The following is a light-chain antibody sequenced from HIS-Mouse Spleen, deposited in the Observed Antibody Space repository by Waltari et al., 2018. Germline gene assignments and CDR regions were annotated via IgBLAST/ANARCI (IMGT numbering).Light chain of an antibody. J-gene: IGLJ2*01. CDR2: EDS. CDR3: YSTDSSGNHRV. V-gene: IGLV3-10*01. CDR1: ALPKKY. Sequence: SYELTQPPSVSVSPGQTARITCSGDALPKKYAYWFQQKSGEAPVLVISEDSQRPSGIPERFSGSSSGTMATLTISGAQVEDEADYYCYSTDSSGNHRVFGGGTKLTVL.